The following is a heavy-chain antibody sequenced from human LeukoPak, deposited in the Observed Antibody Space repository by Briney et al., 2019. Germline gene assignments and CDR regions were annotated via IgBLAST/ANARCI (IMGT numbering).Heavy chain of an antibody. CDR1: GFTFSSYW. CDR3: ANLLTRYYYGMDV. Sequence: GGSLRLSCAASGFTFSSYWMSWVRQAPGKGLEWVANIKQDGSEKYYVDSVKGRFTISRDNAKNSLYLQMNSLRAEDTAVYYCANLLTRYYYGMDVWGQGTTVTVSS. J-gene: IGHJ6*02. D-gene: IGHD1-14*01. V-gene: IGHV3-7*01. CDR2: IKQDGSEK.